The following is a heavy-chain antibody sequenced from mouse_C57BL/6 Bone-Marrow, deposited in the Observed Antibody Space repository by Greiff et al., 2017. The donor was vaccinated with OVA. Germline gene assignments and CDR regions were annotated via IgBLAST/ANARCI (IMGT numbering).Heavy chain of an antibody. J-gene: IGHJ3*01. CDR3: ARGDYDGVWFAY. V-gene: IGHV5-17*01. CDR2: ISSGSSTI. Sequence: EVHLVESGGGLVKPGGSLKLSCAASGFTFSDYGKHWVRQAPEKGLEWVAYISSGSSTIYYADTVKGRFTISRDNAKNTLFLQMTSLRSEDTAMYYCARGDYDGVWFAYWGQGTLVTVSA. CDR1: GFTFSDYG. D-gene: IGHD2-4*01.